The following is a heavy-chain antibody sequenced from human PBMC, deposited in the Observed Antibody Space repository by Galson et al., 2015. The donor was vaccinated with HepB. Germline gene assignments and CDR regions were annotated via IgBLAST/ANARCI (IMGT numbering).Heavy chain of an antibody. CDR2: ISAYNGNT. V-gene: IGHV1-18*04. D-gene: IGHD5-18*01. J-gene: IGHJ6*02. CDR1: GYKFTSYG. CDR3: ARESYTSMVLGSYSYYGMDV. Sequence: SVKVSCKASGYKFTSYGISWVRQAPGQGLEWMGWISAYNGNTNSAQGLQGIFTMTRDTSTSTVYMELRSLRSDDTAVYYCARESYTSMVLGSYSYYGMDVWGQGTTVTVSS.